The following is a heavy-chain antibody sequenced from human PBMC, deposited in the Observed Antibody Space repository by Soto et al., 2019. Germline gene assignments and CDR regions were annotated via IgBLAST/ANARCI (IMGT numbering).Heavy chain of an antibody. V-gene: IGHV4-31*03. Sequence: PSETLSLTCTVSGGSISSGGYYWSWIRQHPGKGLEWIGYIYYSGSTYYNPSLKSRVTVSVDTSKNQFSLKLSSVTAADTAVYYCARAYLSSYLSPWGQGTLVTVSS. CDR2: IYYSGST. CDR3: ARAYLSSYLSP. D-gene: IGHD6-6*01. J-gene: IGHJ5*02. CDR1: GGSISSGGYY.